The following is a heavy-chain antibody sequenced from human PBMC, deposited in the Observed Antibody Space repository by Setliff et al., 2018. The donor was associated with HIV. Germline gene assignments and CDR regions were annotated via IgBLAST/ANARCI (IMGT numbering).Heavy chain of an antibody. V-gene: IGHV1-69*10. CDR1: GGTFSTYA. Sequence: GASVKVSCKASGGTFSTYAISWVRQAPGQGLEWMGGIVPVFGIGRSPQKFQGRVTMTTDTSTSTAYMELRSLGSDDTAVYYCARIVALNGYPSDYWGQGTLVTVSS. CDR2: IVPVFGIG. D-gene: IGHD2-8*01. J-gene: IGHJ4*02. CDR3: ARIVALNGYPSDY.